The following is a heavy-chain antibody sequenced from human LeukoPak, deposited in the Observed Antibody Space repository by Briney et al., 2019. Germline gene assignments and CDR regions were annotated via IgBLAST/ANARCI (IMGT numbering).Heavy chain of an antibody. J-gene: IGHJ4*02. Sequence: GASVKVSCKASGYTFTSYGISWVRQAPGQGLEWMGWISAYNGNTNYAQKLQGRVTMTTDTSTSTAYMELRSLRSDDTAVYHCARVGQYYDILTGYFDYWGQGTLVTVSS. CDR3: ARVGQYYDILTGYFDY. CDR2: ISAYNGNT. CDR1: GYTFTSYG. V-gene: IGHV1-18*04. D-gene: IGHD3-9*01.